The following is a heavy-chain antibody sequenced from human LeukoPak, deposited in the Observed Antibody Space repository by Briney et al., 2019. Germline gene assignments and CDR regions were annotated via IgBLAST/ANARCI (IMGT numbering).Heavy chain of an antibody. D-gene: IGHD2-15*01. V-gene: IGHV3-21*01. J-gene: IGHJ4*01. CDR1: GFTFSTYS. CDR3: ALDCSGGNCYSAY. Sequence: GGSLRLSCAASGFTFSTYSMSWVRQAPGKGLEWVSSITSGSSYIYYAASVKGRFTISRDNAKNSLYLQMNSLRVEDTAVYYCALDCSGGNCYSAYWGHGTLVTVSS. CDR2: ITSGSSYI.